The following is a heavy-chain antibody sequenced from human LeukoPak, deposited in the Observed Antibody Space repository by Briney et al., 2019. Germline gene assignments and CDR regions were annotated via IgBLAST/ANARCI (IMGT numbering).Heavy chain of an antibody. D-gene: IGHD3-16*02. Sequence: GGSLRLSCAASGFTFSSYAMSWVRQAPGKGLEWVSSISSSSSYIYYADSVKGRFTISRDNAKNSLYLQMNSLRAEDTAVYYCARNEPAAGRDKTYYDYVWGSYSYYWGQGTLVTVSS. CDR3: ARNEPAAGRDKTYYDYVWGSYSYY. V-gene: IGHV3-21*01. J-gene: IGHJ4*02. CDR1: GFTFSSYA. CDR2: ISSSSSYI.